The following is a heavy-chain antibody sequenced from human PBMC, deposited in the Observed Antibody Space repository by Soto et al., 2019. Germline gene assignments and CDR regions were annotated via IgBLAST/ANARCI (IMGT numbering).Heavy chain of an antibody. Sequence: SETLSLTCTVSGGSISSYYWSWIRQPPGKGLEWIGYIYYSGSTNYNPSLKSRVTISVDTSKNQFSLKLSSVTAADTAVYYCARGSGFNHPREEIDGYNSQEYYYGLDVWGQGTTVTVSS. J-gene: IGHJ6*02. CDR1: GGSISSYY. CDR2: IYYSGST. D-gene: IGHD5-12*01. CDR3: ARGSGFNHPREEIDGYNSQEYYYGLDV. V-gene: IGHV4-59*01.